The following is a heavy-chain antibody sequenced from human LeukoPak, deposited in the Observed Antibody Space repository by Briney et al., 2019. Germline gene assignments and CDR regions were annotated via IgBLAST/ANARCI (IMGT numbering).Heavy chain of an antibody. D-gene: IGHD3-10*01. J-gene: IGHJ6*02. V-gene: IGHV3-30*18. CDR2: ISYDGSNK. CDR3: AKDGNYYGSGWDYYYYGMDV. Sequence: QAGGSLRLSCAASGFTLSNYGMHWVRQAPGKGLEWVAVISYDGSNKYYADSVKGRFTISRDNSKNTLYLQMNSLRAEDTTVYYCAKDGNYYGSGWDYYYYGMDVWGQGTTVTVSS. CDR1: GFTLSNYG.